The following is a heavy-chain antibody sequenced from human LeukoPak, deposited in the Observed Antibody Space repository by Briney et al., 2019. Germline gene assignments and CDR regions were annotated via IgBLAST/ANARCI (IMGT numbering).Heavy chain of an antibody. J-gene: IGHJ4*02. CDR1: GGSISSYY. CDR2: IYYSGST. CDR3: AKDYCGDGSCYSFHVFDY. V-gene: IGHV4-59*12. D-gene: IGHD2-15*01. Sequence: SETLSLTCTVSGGSISSYYWSWIRQPPGKGLEWIGYIYYSGSTNYNPSLKSRVTISVDTSKNQFSLKVRSVTAADTAVYYCAKDYCGDGSCYSFHVFDYWGQGTLVTVSS.